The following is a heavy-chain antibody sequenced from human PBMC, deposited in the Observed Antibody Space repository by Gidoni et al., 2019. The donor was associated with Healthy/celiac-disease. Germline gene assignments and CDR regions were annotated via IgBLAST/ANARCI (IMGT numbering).Heavy chain of an antibody. CDR3: ARVPTMVRGVIITRNWFDP. D-gene: IGHD3-10*01. Sequence: QVQLQESGPGLVKPSQTLSLTCTVSGGSISSGGYYWSWIRQHPGKGLEWIGYIYYSGSTYYNPSLKSRVTISVDTSKNQFSLKLSSVTAADTAVYYCARVPTMVRGVIITRNWFDPWGQGTLVTVSS. J-gene: IGHJ5*02. CDR2: IYYSGST. V-gene: IGHV4-31*03. CDR1: GGSISSGGYY.